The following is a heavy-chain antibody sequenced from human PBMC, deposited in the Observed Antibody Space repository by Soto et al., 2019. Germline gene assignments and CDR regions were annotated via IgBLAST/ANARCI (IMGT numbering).Heavy chain of an antibody. CDR3: AAVPVGYSYGRSSYGMDV. D-gene: IGHD5-18*01. Sequence: SVNVSCKASGLTFTSSAWQWVRQARGQRLEWIGWIVVGSGNTNYAQKFQERVTITRDMSTSTAYMELSSLRSEDTAVYYCAAVPVGYSYGRSSYGMDVWGQGTTVTVSS. J-gene: IGHJ6*02. CDR2: IVVGSGNT. CDR1: GLTFTSSA. V-gene: IGHV1-58*01.